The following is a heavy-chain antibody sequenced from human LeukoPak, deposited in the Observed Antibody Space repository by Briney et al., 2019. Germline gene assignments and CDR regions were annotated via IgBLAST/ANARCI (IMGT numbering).Heavy chain of an antibody. CDR3: ARELVAGTFDH. Sequence: GGSLRLSCGASEFNVNDYYMSWLRQAPGKGLEWISDIGGSDTIVAYAGSVEGRFTISRDIAKNSLFLQMNSLRADDTAVYYCARELVAGTFDHWGQGILVTVSS. CDR2: IGGSDTIV. V-gene: IGHV3-11*01. CDR1: EFNVNDYY. D-gene: IGHD1-7*01. J-gene: IGHJ4*02.